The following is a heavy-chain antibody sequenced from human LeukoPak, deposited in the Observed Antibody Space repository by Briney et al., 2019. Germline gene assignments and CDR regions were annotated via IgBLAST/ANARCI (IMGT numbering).Heavy chain of an antibody. Sequence: GGSLRLSCAASGFTFSDYEVNWVRQATGKGLEWVAYISNSGSTINYADSVKGRFTISRDNAKKSLYLQMNSLRAEDTAVYYCVVVFDYWGQGTLVTVSS. CDR2: ISNSGSTI. CDR3: VVVFDY. CDR1: GFTFSDYE. J-gene: IGHJ4*02. D-gene: IGHD3-22*01. V-gene: IGHV3-48*03.